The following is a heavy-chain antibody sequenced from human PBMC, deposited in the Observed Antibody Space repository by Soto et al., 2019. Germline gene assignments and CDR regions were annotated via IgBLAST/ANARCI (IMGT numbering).Heavy chain of an antibody. V-gene: IGHV3-23*01. CDR1: GFTFSSYA. D-gene: IGHD3-3*01. Sequence: PGGSLRLSXAASGFTFSSYAMSWVRQAPGKGLEWVSAISGSGGSTYYADSVKGRFTISRDNSKNTLYLQMNSLRAEDTAVYYCARDSSYDFWSGYYYYYGMDVWGQGTTVTVSS. J-gene: IGHJ6*02. CDR2: ISGSGGST. CDR3: ARDSSYDFWSGYYYYYGMDV.